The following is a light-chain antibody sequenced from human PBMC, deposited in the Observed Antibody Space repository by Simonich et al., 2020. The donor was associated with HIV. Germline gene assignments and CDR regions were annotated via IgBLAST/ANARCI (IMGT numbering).Light chain of an antibody. CDR1: SGSIASNY. J-gene: IGLJ2*01. CDR2: EDN. CDR3: SSYTSSSTRI. V-gene: IGLV6-57*03. Sequence: NFMLTQPHSVSESPGKTVTISCTRSSGSIASNYVQWYQQRPGSAPTTVIYEDNQRPSGVPDRFSGSTDSSSNAASLTISGLQAVDEADYYCSSYTSSSTRIFGGGTKLTVL.